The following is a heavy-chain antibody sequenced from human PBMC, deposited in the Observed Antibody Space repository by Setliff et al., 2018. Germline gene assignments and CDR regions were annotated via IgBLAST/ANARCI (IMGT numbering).Heavy chain of an antibody. D-gene: IGHD6-19*01. CDR1: GGSMRSISYY. V-gene: IGHV4-39*07. Sequence: TSETLSLTCTVSGGSMRSISYYWGWVRQPPGKGLEWIGTIYDSGTTYYNPSLKSRVTISVDTSKNHFSLRLSSVTAADTAVYYCARGRAGHSGHWGQGTLVTVSS. CDR2: IYDSGTT. J-gene: IGHJ4*02. CDR3: ARGRAGHSGH.